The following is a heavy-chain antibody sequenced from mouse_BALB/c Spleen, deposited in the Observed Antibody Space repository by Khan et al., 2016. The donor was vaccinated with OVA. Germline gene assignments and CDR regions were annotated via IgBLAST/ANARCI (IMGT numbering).Heavy chain of an antibody. Sequence: VQLQESGPGLVAPSQSLSITCTVSGFSLTDYAVSWIRQPLGKGLEWLGVIWAGGSKYYNLALKSRLSISKDNSKSQVFLKMNSLQTDDTAMYYCAKDPPYYAMDYWGQGTSVTVSS. CDR2: IWAGGSK. J-gene: IGHJ4*01. CDR1: GFSLTDYA. CDR3: AKDPPYYAMDY. V-gene: IGHV2-6-5*01.